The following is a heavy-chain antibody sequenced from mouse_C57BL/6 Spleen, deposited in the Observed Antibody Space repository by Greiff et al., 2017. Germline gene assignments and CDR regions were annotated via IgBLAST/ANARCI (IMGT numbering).Heavy chain of an antibody. Sequence: EVKLMESGGGLVKPGGSLKLSCAASGFTFSSYAMSWVRQTPEKRLEWVATISDGGSYTYYPDNVKGRFTISRDNAKNNLYLQMSHLKSEDTAMYYCAREEDLYYDYDGYYFDYWGQGTTLTVSS. CDR1: GFTFSSYA. V-gene: IGHV5-4*01. J-gene: IGHJ2*01. CDR3: AREEDLYYDYDGYYFDY. D-gene: IGHD2-4*01. CDR2: ISDGGSYT.